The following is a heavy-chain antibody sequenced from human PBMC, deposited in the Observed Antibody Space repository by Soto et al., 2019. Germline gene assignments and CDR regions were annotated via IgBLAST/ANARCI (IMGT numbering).Heavy chain of an antibody. CDR1: GGSISSGDYY. J-gene: IGHJ4*02. CDR3: ARFRTRLLWFGPDHIDY. Sequence: SETLSLTCTVSGGSISSGDYYWSWIRQPPGKGLEWIGYIYYSGSTYYNPSLKSRVTISVDTSKNQFSLKLSSVTAADTAVYYCARFRTRLLWFGPDHIDYWGQGTLVTVSS. D-gene: IGHD3-10*01. CDR2: IYYSGST. V-gene: IGHV4-30-4*02.